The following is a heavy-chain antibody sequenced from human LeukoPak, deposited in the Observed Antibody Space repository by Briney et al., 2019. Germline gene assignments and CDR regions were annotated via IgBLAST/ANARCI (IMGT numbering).Heavy chain of an antibody. CDR1: VFTFSSDA. J-gene: IGHJ4*02. Sequence: GGSLRLSCAASVFTFSSDAMSWVRQALWKGLEWVSVISGSDYRTNYADSVKGRFTISRDNSKNTLYLQMNSLRAEDTAVYYCARESLVGAFDYWGQGTLVTVSS. CDR3: ARESLVGAFDY. CDR2: ISGSDYRT. D-gene: IGHD1-26*01. V-gene: IGHV3-23*01.